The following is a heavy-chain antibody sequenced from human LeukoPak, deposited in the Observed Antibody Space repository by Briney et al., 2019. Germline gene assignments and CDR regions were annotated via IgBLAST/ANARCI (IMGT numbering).Heavy chain of an antibody. CDR3: TRQSTPPNYDFWSGYYTGNWFDP. Sequence: GGSLRLSCAASGFTFSGSAMHWVRQASGKGLEWVGRIRSKANSYATAYAASVKGRFTISRDDSKNTAYLQMNSLKTEDTAVYYCTRQSTPPNYDFWSGYYTGNWFDPWGQGTLVTVSS. V-gene: IGHV3-73*01. D-gene: IGHD3-3*01. J-gene: IGHJ5*02. CDR1: GFTFSGSA. CDR2: IRSKANSYAT.